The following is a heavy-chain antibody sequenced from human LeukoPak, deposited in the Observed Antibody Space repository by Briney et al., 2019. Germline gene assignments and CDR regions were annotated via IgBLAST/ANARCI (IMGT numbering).Heavy chain of an antibody. V-gene: IGHV4-61*02. CDR3: ARGEAPAARVDY. J-gene: IGHJ4*02. Sequence: PSQTLSLTCTVSGGSISSGSYYWSWIRQPAGKGLEWIGRIYTSGSTNYNPSLKSRVTISVDTSKNQFSLKLSSVTAADTAVYYCARGEAPAARVDYWGQGTLVTVSS. CDR2: IYTSGST. D-gene: IGHD2-2*01. CDR1: GGSISSGSYY.